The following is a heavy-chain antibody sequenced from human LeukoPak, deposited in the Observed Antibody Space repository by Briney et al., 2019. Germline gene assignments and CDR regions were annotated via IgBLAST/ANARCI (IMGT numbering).Heavy chain of an antibody. Sequence: SETLSLTCTVSGGSISSYYWSWIRQPPGKGLEWIGYIYYSGSTNYNPSLTSRVTISVDTSKKQFSLKLSSVTAADTAVYYCARARGKDCSSTSCYLPYYYGMDVWGQGTTVTVSS. D-gene: IGHD2-2*01. J-gene: IGHJ6*02. V-gene: IGHV4-59*01. CDR1: GGSISSYY. CDR3: ARARGKDCSSTSCYLPYYYGMDV. CDR2: IYYSGST.